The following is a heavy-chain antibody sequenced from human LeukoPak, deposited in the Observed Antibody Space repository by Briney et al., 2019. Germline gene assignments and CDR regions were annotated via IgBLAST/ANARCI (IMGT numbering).Heavy chain of an antibody. CDR3: AKDLTYYYDSSGYLPLDY. J-gene: IGHJ4*02. D-gene: IGHD3-22*01. CDR1: GFTVSSNY. V-gene: IGHV3-53*05. Sequence: GGSLRLSCAASGFTVSSNYINWVRQAPGKGLEWVSLIYSGGTAYYADSVKGRFTISRDNSKNTLYLQMNSLRAEDTAVYYCAKDLTYYYDSSGYLPLDYWGQGTLVTVSS. CDR2: IYSGGTA.